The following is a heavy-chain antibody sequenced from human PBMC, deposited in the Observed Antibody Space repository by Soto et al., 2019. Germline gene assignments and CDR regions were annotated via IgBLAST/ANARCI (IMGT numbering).Heavy chain of an antibody. Sequence: ASVQVSCKASGYTFTGHYIHWVRQAPEQGPEWMGEIGPESGATRYAQKFQGRVTMTRDMSITTVYMELNNLSPDDTAVYYCGRGRSGQIVVFYWGQGTPVTVSS. V-gene: IGHV1-2*02. CDR3: GRGRSGQIVVFY. CDR2: IGPESGAT. D-gene: IGHD1-26*01. J-gene: IGHJ4*02. CDR1: GYTFTGHY.